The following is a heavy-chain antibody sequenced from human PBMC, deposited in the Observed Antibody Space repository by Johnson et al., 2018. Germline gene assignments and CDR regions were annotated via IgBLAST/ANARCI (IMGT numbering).Heavy chain of an antibody. V-gene: IGHV3-74*02. D-gene: IGHD3-22*01. J-gene: IGHJ1*01. Sequence: VQLVQSGGGLVQPGGSLRLSCAASGFTFNTYWMHWVRQVPGKGLVWVSRISSDGSMTTYADTVRDRFTSSRDNAKNMVYLLMNSLRAEDTAVYYCARPSGSSGRFLEGSPSFQHWGQGTLVTVSS. CDR2: ISSDGSMT. CDR1: GFTFNTYW. CDR3: ARPSGSSGRFLEGSPSFQH.